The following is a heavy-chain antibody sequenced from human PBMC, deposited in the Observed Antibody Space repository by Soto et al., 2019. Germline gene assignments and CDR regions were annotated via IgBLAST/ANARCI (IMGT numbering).Heavy chain of an antibody. CDR2: ISHDGNDK. V-gene: IGHV3-30-3*01. Sequence: QAQLVESGGGVIQPGRSLRLSCAASGYTFSDYTMHWVRQAPGKGLDWVAFISHDGNDKYYADSVKGRFTISRDSSKNTLYLQMDSLRPEDTAVYYCARISKYCPYGVCYLHYLAMDVCGPGTTVTVSS. CDR3: ARISKYCPYGVCYLHYLAMDV. CDR1: GYTFSDYT. J-gene: IGHJ6*02. D-gene: IGHD2-8*01.